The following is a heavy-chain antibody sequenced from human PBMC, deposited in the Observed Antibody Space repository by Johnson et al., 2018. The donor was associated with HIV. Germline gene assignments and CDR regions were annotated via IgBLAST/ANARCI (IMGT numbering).Heavy chain of an antibody. CDR3: AKGRIISVAGTMDAFDI. CDR1: GFSVSSNY. Sequence: VQLVESGGGLVQPGGSLRLSCATSGFSVSSNYMSWVRQAPGKGLEWVSVMSSGDNTHYADSVKGRFTISRDNAKNSLYLQMNSLRGEDTALYYCAKGRIISVAGTMDAFDIWGQGTMVTVSS. V-gene: IGHV3-66*02. CDR2: MSSGDNT. D-gene: IGHD6-19*01. J-gene: IGHJ3*02.